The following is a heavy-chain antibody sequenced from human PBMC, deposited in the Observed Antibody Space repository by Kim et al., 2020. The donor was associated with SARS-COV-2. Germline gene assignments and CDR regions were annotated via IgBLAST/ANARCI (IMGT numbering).Heavy chain of an antibody. CDR1: GFTFDDYA. CDR3: AKSGFGPGAVHAFDI. J-gene: IGHJ3*02. CDR2: ISWNSGSI. Sequence: GGSLRLSCAASGFTFDDYAMHWVRQAPGKGLEWVSGISWNSGSIGYADSVKGRFTISRDNAKNSLYLQMNSLRAEDTALYYCAKSGFGPGAVHAFDIWGQGTMVTVSS. V-gene: IGHV3-9*01. D-gene: IGHD3-10*01.